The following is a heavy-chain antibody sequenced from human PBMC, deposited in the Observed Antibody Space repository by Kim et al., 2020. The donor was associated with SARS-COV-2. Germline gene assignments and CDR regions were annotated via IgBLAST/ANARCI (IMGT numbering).Heavy chain of an antibody. J-gene: IGHJ4*02. D-gene: IGHD3-10*01. V-gene: IGHV3-7*01. Sequence: YDVDAGKGRFTISRDNAKNSLYLQRNSLRAEDTAVYYCARDQFRFLDYWGQGTLVTVSS. CDR3: ARDQFRFLDY.